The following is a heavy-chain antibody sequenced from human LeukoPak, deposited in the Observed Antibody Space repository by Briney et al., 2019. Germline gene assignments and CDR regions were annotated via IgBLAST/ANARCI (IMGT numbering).Heavy chain of an antibody. CDR3: ARDGTGYYGSGSYHLHF. CDR1: GDSVSSNDGA. V-gene: IGHV6-1*01. J-gene: IGHJ4*02. CDR2: TYYRSKWYS. D-gene: IGHD3-10*01. Sequence: SQTLSLTCAISGDSVSSNDGAWSWIRQSPSRGLEWLGRTYYRSKWYSDYAPSVKSRITINPDTSKNQFSLQLKSVTPDDTAVYYCARDGTGYYGSGSYHLHFWGQGALVTVSS.